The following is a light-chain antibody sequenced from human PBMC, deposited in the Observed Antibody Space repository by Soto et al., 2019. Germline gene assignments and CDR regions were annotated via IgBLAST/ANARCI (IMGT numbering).Light chain of an antibody. CDR1: QSVATNY. V-gene: IGKV3-20*01. CDR2: GTS. J-gene: IGKJ2*01. CDR3: QQYGTAPYT. Sequence: PGDGATLSCRASQSVATNYLAWYQQKPGQAPRLLIHGTSNRASGIPDRFSGSGSGTDFTLTISRLEPEDFAVYYCQQYGTAPYTFGQGTTLEFK.